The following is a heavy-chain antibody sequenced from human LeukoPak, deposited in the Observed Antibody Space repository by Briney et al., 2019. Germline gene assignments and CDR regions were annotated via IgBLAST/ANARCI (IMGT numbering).Heavy chain of an antibody. J-gene: IGHJ3*01. CDR1: GFTFRTYA. V-gene: IGHV3-30*18. CDR2: MSHDGVKI. D-gene: IGHD3-10*01. Sequence: GGSLRLSCAASGFTFRTYAMHWVRQAPGKGLEWVAFMSHDGVKIFHADSVKGRFTISRDNSKNTLYLQMNSLRVDDTAVYYCAKDESRVRGVIRDAFDFWGQGTLVTVSS. CDR3: AKDESRVRGVIRDAFDF.